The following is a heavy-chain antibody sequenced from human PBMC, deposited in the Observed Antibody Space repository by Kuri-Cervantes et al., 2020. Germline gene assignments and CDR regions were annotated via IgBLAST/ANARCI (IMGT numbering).Heavy chain of an antibody. D-gene: IGHD4/OR15-4a*01. CDR2: IRYDGRNK. CDR1: GFTLRTSW. J-gene: IGHJ4*02. Sequence: GESLKISCAASGFTLRTSWTHWVRQAPGKGLVWVTFIRYDGRNKYYADSVKGRFTISRDNFNNTLYLQMNSLRAEDTAVYYCAKDPNYGFDYWGQGTLVTVSS. CDR3: AKDPNYGFDY. V-gene: IGHV3-30*02.